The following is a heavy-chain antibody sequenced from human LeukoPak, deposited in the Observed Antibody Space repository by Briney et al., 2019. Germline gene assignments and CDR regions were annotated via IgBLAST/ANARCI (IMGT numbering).Heavy chain of an antibody. D-gene: IGHD3-3*01. CDR3: AKVLGVVGDY. V-gene: IGHV3-23*01. CDR2: ISGSGGST. J-gene: IGHJ4*02. Sequence: GGSLRLSCAASGFTFSNYAMSWVRQAPGKGLDWVSAISGSGGSTYYADSVKGRFTISRDNSKNTLYLQMNSLRAEDTAVYYCAKVLGVVGDYWGQGTLVTVSS. CDR1: GFTFSNYA.